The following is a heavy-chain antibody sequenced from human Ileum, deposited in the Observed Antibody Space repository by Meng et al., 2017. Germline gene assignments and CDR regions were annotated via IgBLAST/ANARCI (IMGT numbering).Heavy chain of an antibody. V-gene: IGHV3-74*01. D-gene: IGHD3-22*01. CDR3: ARDPNYYDSSGYVDY. J-gene: IGHJ4*02. CDR2: INTDGSDT. CDR1: GVTFSSYW. Sequence: EGEGVESGGGLVQPGGSLRLSCAASGVTFSSYWMHWVRQAPGKGLVWVARINTDGSDTRYADSVKGRFTISRDNSKNTLYLQMNSLRAEDTAVYYCARDPNYYDSSGYVDYWGQGTLVTVSS.